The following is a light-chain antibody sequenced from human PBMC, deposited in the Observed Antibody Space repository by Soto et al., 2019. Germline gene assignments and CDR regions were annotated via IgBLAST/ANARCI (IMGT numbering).Light chain of an antibody. CDR1: QSVSSSY. J-gene: IGKJ1*01. Sequence: EIVLTQSPGTLSLSPGERATLSCRASQSVSSSYLAWYQQKPGQAPRLLIYGASSRATGIPDRFSGSGSGTDFTLTISRLEPEDFAVYYYQQYGNSPQTFGQGTKGEIK. CDR2: GAS. CDR3: QQYGNSPQT. V-gene: IGKV3-20*01.